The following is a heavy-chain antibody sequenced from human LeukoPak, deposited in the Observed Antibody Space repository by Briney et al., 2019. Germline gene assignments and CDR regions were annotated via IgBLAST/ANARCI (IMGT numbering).Heavy chain of an antibody. Sequence: SVKVSCKASGGTFSSYAFSWVRQAPGQGLEWMGGIIPIFGTANYAQKFQGRVTITADESTSTAYMELSSLRSEDTAVYYCASLVPRSSSTTRVDYWGQGTLVTVSS. D-gene: IGHD6-6*01. CDR1: GGTFSSYA. J-gene: IGHJ4*02. CDR3: ASLVPRSSSTTRVDY. CDR2: IIPIFGTA. V-gene: IGHV1-69*13.